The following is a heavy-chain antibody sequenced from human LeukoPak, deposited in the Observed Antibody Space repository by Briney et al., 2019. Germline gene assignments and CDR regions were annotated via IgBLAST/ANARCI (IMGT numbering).Heavy chain of an antibody. CDR2: INPNSGGT. V-gene: IGHV1-2*02. D-gene: IGHD5-24*01. CDR3: ARDIEMATIYSGAGDQ. Sequence: GASVKVSCKASGYTFTGYYMHWVRQAPGQGLEWMGWINPNSGGTNYAQKFQGRVTMTRDTSISTAYMELSRLRSDDTAVYYCARDIEMATIYSGAGDQWGQGTLVTVSS. CDR1: GYTFTGYY. J-gene: IGHJ4*02.